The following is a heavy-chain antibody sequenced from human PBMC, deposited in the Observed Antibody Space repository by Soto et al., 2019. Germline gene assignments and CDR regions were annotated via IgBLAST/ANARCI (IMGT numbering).Heavy chain of an antibody. CDR2: INHSGST. D-gene: IGHD3-22*01. J-gene: IGHJ6*01. CDR3: ARATSYYSDSSGYYRYYYYGMDV. Sequence: PSESLSLTCAVYGGSFSGYYWSWIRQPPGKALECIGEINHSGSTNYDPSLKSRVTRSVDTSKNQFSLKLSSVTAADTAVYYCARATSYYSDSSGYYRYYYYGMDVWGQGTTVTVSS. V-gene: IGHV4-34*01. CDR1: GGSFSGYY.